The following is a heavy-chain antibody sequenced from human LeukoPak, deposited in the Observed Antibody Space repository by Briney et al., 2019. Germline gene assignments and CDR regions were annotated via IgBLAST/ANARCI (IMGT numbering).Heavy chain of an antibody. V-gene: IGHV4-34*01. Sequence: RPSETLSLTCAVYGGSFSGYYWSWIRQPPGKGLEWIGEINHSGSTNYNPSLKSRVTISVDTSKNQFSLKLSSVTAADTAVYYCARRSLGSGELSYNWFDPWGQGTLVTVSS. D-gene: IGHD3-10*01. CDR1: GGSFSGYY. J-gene: IGHJ5*02. CDR3: ARRSLGSGELSYNWFDP. CDR2: INHSGST.